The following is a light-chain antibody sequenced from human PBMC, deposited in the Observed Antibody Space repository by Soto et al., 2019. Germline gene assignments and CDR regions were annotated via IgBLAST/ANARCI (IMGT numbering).Light chain of an antibody. J-gene: IGKJ1*01. CDR1: QSVSSSY. Sequence: EIVLTQSPGTLSLSPGERATLSCRARQSVSSSYLAWYQQKPGQAPSLLIYGASNRGTGIPDRCSRSGSGTDFTLTISRVEPEDFAAYYCQQYGSSGTFGQGTESDI. CDR2: GAS. CDR3: QQYGSSGT. V-gene: IGKV3-20*01.